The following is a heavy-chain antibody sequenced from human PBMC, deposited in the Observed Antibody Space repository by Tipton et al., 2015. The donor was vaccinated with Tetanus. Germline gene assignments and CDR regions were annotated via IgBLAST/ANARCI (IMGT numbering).Heavy chain of an antibody. D-gene: IGHD4-17*01. V-gene: IGHV3-7*01. J-gene: IGHJ4*02. Sequence: SLRLSCAASGFPFMTYWMTWVRQAPGNGLEWVANIKRDGREQHYVDSVKGRFTISRDNAGNSLYLRMDSLIVEDTAIYYCARGAYGQFDYWGQGTLVTVSS. CDR2: IKRDGREQ. CDR3: ARGAYGQFDY. CDR1: GFPFMTYW.